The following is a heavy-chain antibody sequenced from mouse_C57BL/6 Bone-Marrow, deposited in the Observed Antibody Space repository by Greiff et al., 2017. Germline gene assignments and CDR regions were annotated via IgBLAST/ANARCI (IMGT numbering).Heavy chain of an antibody. CDR3: ARQGVYYGYEGVAY. CDR1: GFTFSSYG. Sequence: EVKLVESGGDLVKPGGSLKLSCAASGFTFSSYGMSWVRQTPDKRLEWVATISSGGSYTYYPDSVKGRFTISRDNAKNTLYLQMSSLKSEDTAMYYCARQGVYYGYEGVAYWGQGTLVTVSA. D-gene: IGHD2-2*01. V-gene: IGHV5-6*01. CDR2: ISSGGSYT. J-gene: IGHJ3*01.